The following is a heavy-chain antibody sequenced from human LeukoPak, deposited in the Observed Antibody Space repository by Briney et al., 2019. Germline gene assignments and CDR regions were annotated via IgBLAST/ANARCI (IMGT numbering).Heavy chain of an antibody. CDR3: ARVSGAGSYYGVFDY. D-gene: IGHD3-10*01. CDR1: GYTITNYW. CDR2: VYPGDSDS. J-gene: IGHJ4*02. V-gene: IGHV5-51*01. Sequence: GESLKISCKGSGYTITNYWIVWVRQMPGKGLEWMGIVYPGDSDSRYSPSFQGQVTISADKSISTAYLQWSSLKASDTAMYYCARVSGAGSYYGVFDYWGQGTLVTVSS.